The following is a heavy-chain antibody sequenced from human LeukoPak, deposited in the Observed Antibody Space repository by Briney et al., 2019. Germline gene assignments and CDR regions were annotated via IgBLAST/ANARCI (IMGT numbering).Heavy chain of an antibody. CDR2: IYHSGST. D-gene: IGHD6-13*01. J-gene: IGHJ4*02. V-gene: IGHV4-4*09. CDR1: GGSISSYY. Sequence: SETLSLTCTVSGGSISSYYWSWIRQPPGKGLEWIGYIYHSGSTYYNPSLKSRVTISVDTSKNQFSLKLSSVTAADTAVYYCARAVDIAAAGHIDYWGQGTLVTVSS. CDR3: ARAVDIAAAGHIDY.